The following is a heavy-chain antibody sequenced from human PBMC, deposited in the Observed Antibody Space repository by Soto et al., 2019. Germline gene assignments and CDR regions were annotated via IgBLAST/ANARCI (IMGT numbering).Heavy chain of an antibody. J-gene: IGHJ5*02. D-gene: IGHD2-21*02. Sequence: QVQLVQSGAEVKKPGASVKVSCKASGYTFTSYDINWVRQATGQGLEWMGWMNPNSGNTAYEQKFQGRVTMSRNTSLSTAYMELSSLRSEDTAVYYCARDGGVTAQGYNWFDPWGQGTLVTVSS. CDR3: ARDGGVTAQGYNWFDP. CDR1: GYTFTSYD. V-gene: IGHV1-8*01. CDR2: MNPNSGNT.